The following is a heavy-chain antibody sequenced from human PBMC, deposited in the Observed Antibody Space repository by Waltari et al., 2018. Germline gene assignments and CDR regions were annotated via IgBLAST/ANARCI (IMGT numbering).Heavy chain of an antibody. Sequence: QVQLVESGGGVVQPGTSLRLSCTVSGLTFGHYAMHWVRQAPGKGLEWVAIISSDSVSKFYAESVNGRFTISRDNSKNTMYLEMSALTLEDTAVYYCAGPWGYYSDDGHYLDYWGPGTQVFVSP. CDR1: GLTFGHYA. CDR3: AGPWGYYSDDGHYLDY. V-gene: IGHV3-30*15. CDR2: ISSDSVSK. J-gene: IGHJ4*02. D-gene: IGHD3-22*01.